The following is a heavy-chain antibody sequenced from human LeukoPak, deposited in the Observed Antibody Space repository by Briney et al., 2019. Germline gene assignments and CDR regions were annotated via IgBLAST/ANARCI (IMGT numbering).Heavy chain of an antibody. CDR1: GGSITSNNYY. CDR2: FYYSGST. CDR3: ARLRYNWNRELFDY. Sequence: PSETLSLTCTVSGGSITSNNYYWGWIRQPPGKGLEWVGSFYYSGSTNYNPSLKSRLTISVDTSKNQFSLKLSSVTAADTAVYYCARLRYNWNRELFDYWGQGTLVTVSS. J-gene: IGHJ4*02. D-gene: IGHD1-20*01. V-gene: IGHV4-39*01.